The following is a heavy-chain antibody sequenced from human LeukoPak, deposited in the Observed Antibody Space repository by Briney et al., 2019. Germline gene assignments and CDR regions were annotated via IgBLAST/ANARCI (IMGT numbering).Heavy chain of an antibody. CDR2: IYPGDSDT. D-gene: IGHD3-22*01. CDR1: GPLFTSYW. CDR3: ARVDYYDSSGDNSPFDY. J-gene: IGHJ4*02. Sequence: GESLKISCHDSGPLFTSYWMAWLRQMPGKGLEWMGIIYPGDSDTRYSPSFQGQVTISADKSINTAYLQWSSLKASDTAMYYCARVDYYDSSGDNSPFDYWGQGTLVTVSS. V-gene: IGHV5-51*01.